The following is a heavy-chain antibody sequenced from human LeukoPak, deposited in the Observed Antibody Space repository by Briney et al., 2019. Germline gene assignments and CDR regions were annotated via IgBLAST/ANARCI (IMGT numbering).Heavy chain of an antibody. D-gene: IGHD5-18*01. Sequence: PSETLSLTCAVYGGSFSGCYWSWIRQPPGKGLEWIGEINHSGSTNYNPSLKSRVTISVDTSKNQFSLKLSSVTAADTAVYYCARGTVKYSDGPKTLDYFDYWGQGTLVTVSS. CDR2: INHSGST. CDR1: GGSFSGCY. J-gene: IGHJ4*02. CDR3: ARGTVKYSDGPKTLDYFDY. V-gene: IGHV4-34*01.